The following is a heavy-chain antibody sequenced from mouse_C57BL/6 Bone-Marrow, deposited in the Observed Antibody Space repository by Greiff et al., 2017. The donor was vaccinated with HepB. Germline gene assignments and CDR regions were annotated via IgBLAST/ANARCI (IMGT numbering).Heavy chain of an antibody. V-gene: IGHV15-2*01. J-gene: IGHJ1*03. CDR2: ILPSIGRT. D-gene: IGHD1-1*01. CDR1: ASEVFPIAY. Sequence: QVQLQQSGSELRSPGSSVKLSCKDFASEVFPIAYMSWVRQKPGHGFEWIGGILPSIGRTIYGEKFEDKATLDADTLSNTAYLELNSLTSEDSAIYYWARQNDGSSYDWYFDVWGTGTTVTVSS. CDR3: ARQNDGSSYDWYFDV.